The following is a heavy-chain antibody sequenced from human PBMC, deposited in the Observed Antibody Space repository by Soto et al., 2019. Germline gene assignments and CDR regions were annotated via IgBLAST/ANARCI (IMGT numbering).Heavy chain of an antibody. D-gene: IGHD2-2*01. CDR3: ARGGGRNYCISTSCYEGYYYYGMDV. CDR2: ILYDGSNK. CDR1: GFTFSSYA. Sequence: GGSLRLSCAASGFTFSSYAMHWVRQAPDKGLEWVAVILYDGSNKYYADSVKGRFTISRDNSKNTLYLQMNSLRAEDTAVYYCARGGGRNYCISTSCYEGYYYYGMDVWGQGTTVTVSS. V-gene: IGHV3-30-3*01. J-gene: IGHJ6*02.